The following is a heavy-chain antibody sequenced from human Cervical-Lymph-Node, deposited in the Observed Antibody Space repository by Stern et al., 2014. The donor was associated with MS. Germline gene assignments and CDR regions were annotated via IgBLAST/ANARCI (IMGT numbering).Heavy chain of an antibody. CDR3: ARGAYCGGDCYWGWFDT. J-gene: IGHJ5*02. D-gene: IGHD2-21*02. V-gene: IGHV1-69*12. CDR1: GGTFSDHA. CDR2: IIPIFGAA. Sequence: QDQFVQSGVEVKRPGSSVKVSCKASGGTFSDHAFSWVRQAPGQGLEWVGGIIPIFGAADYAQKFQGRVTITADESTITVYMELSSLRFEDTAVYYCARGAYCGGDCYWGWFDTWGQGTLVTVSS.